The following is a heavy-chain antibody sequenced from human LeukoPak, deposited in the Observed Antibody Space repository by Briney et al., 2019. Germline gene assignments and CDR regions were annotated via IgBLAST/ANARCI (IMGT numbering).Heavy chain of an antibody. J-gene: IGHJ4*02. V-gene: IGHV1-69*05. D-gene: IGHD6-19*01. CDR2: IIPIFGTA. CDR1: GGSFSSEA. CDR3: ASIPAVAGKGESNY. Sequence: SVKVSCKAFGGSFSSEAISWVRQAPGQGLEWMGGIIPIFGTANYAQKFQGRVTITTDESTSTAYMELSSLRSEDTAVYYCASIPAVAGKGESNYWGQGTLVTVSS.